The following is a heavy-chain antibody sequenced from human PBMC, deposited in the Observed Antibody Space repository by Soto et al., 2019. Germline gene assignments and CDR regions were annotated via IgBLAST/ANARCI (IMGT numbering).Heavy chain of an antibody. CDR2: ISSSSSYI. J-gene: IGHJ4*02. D-gene: IGHD6-19*01. Sequence: PGRSLRRSCAASGFTFSSYSMNWVRQAPGKGLEWVSSISSSSSYIYYADSVKGRFTISRDNAKNSLYLQMNSLRAEDTAVYYCARDTAVAGTTDYWGQGTLVKVSS. V-gene: IGHV3-21*01. CDR3: ARDTAVAGTTDY. CDR1: GFTFSSYS.